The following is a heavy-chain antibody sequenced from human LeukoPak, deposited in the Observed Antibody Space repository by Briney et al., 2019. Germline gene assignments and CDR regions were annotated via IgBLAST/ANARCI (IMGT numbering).Heavy chain of an antibody. J-gene: IGHJ4*02. CDR2: IIPIFGTA. Sequence: ASVKVSCKASGGTFSSYAISWVRQAPGQGLEWMGGIIPIFGTANYAQTFQGRVTITADESTNTAYMELSSLRSEDTAVYYCASPVKYYDTWSGYPPFDYWGQGTLVTVSS. D-gene: IGHD3-3*01. V-gene: IGHV1-69*13. CDR1: GGTFSSYA. CDR3: ASPVKYYDTWSGYPPFDY.